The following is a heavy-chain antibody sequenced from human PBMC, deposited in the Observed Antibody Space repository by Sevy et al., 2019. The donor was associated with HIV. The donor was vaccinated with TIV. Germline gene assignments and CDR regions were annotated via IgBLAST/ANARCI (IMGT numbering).Heavy chain of an antibody. Sequence: GGSLRLSCAASGLTFSSHAMHWVRQAPGKGLESVALISYDGNIRYYGDSVKGRFTISRDDSKNTLYLQMNSLRAEDTAVYYCARDVGYESSGYLPFFDPRGQGTLVTVSS. CDR3: ARDVGYESSGYLPFFDP. CDR2: ISYDGNIR. V-gene: IGHV3-30-3*01. CDR1: GLTFSSHA. J-gene: IGHJ5*02. D-gene: IGHD3-22*01.